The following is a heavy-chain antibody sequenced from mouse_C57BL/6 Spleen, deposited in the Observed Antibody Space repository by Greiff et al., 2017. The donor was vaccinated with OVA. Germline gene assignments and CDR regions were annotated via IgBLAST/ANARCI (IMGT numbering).Heavy chain of an antibody. CDR2: INYDGSST. CDR1: GFTFSDYY. V-gene: IGHV5-16*01. CDR3: ARVYVNYGWYFDV. D-gene: IGHD2-1*01. J-gene: IGHJ1*03. Sequence: EVKLVESEGGLVQPGSSMKLSCTASGFTFSDYYMAWVRQVPEKGLEWVANINYDGSSTYYLDSLKSRFIISRDNAKNILYLQMSSLKSEDTATYYCARVYVNYGWYFDVWGTVTTVTVSS.